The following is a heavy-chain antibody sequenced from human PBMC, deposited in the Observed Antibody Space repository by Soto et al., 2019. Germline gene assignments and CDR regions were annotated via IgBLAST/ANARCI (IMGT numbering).Heavy chain of an antibody. V-gene: IGHV4-30-4*01. Sequence: SETLSLTCSVSGGSISSGYYYWSWIRQPPGRGLEWIGNIYYSGNTYYNPSLKSRLIISIDTSKNQFSLKVDSVTAADTAVYYCGSYSIFGMDVWGQGTTVTVSS. CDR1: GGSISSGYYY. D-gene: IGHD3-9*01. J-gene: IGHJ6*02. CDR2: IYYSGNT. CDR3: GSYSIFGMDV.